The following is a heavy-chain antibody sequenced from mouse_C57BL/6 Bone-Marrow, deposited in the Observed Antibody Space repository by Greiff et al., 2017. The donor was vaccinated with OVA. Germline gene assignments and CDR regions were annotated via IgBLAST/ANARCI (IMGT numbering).Heavy chain of an antibody. V-gene: IGHV3-1*01. J-gene: IGHJ2*01. Sequence: DVKLQESGPGMVKPSQSLSLTCTVTGYSITSGYDWHWIRHFPGNKLEWMGYISYSGSTNYNPSLKSRISITHDTSKNHFFLKLNSVTTEDTATYYCARERGNYFDYWGQGTTLTVSS. CDR1: GYSITSGYD. CDR2: ISYSGST. CDR3: ARERGNYFDY.